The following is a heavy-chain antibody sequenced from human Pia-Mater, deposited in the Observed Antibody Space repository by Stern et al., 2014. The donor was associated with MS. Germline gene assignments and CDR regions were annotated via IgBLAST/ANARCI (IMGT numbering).Heavy chain of an antibody. CDR3: ARGRGGNYRYYFDY. D-gene: IGHD4-23*01. CDR2: IRSGGSYI. CDR1: GFTFSSYS. Sequence: EVQLVESGGGLVKPGGSLRLSCAASGFTFSSYSMNWVRQAPGKGLEWAASIRSGGSYIYYAVSLKGRFTISRDNAKNSLYLQMNSLRAEDTAVYYCARGRGGNYRYYFDYWGQGTLVTVSS. J-gene: IGHJ4*02. V-gene: IGHV3-21*01.